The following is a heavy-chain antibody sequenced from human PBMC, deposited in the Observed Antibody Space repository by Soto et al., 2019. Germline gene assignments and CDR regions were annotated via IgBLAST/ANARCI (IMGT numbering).Heavy chain of an antibody. V-gene: IGHV1-69*13. Sequence: GASVKVSCKASGGTFSSYAISWVRQAPGQGLEWKGRIIPIFGTANYAQKLQGRVTITADESTSTAYMELSSLRSVDTAVYYCARDKIGPYYYDSSGYDNAFDIWGQGTMVTVSS. CDR1: GGTFSSYA. J-gene: IGHJ3*02. D-gene: IGHD3-22*01. CDR3: ARDKIGPYYYDSSGYDNAFDI. CDR2: IIPIFGTA.